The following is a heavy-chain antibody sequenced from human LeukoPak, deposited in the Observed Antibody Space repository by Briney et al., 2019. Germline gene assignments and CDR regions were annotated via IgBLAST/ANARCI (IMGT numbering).Heavy chain of an antibody. V-gene: IGHV3-21*01. Sequence: GGSLRLSCAASGFTFSSYGMSWVRQAPGKGLEWVSSISSSSYIYYADSVKGRFTISRDNAKNSLYLQMNSLRAEDTAVYYCARGLRGAFDPWGQGTLVTVSS. CDR1: GFTFSSYG. J-gene: IGHJ5*02. CDR2: ISSSSYI. CDR3: ARGLRGAFDP.